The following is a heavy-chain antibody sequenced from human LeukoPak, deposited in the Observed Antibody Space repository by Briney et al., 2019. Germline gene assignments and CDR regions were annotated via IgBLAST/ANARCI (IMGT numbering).Heavy chain of an antibody. J-gene: IGHJ6*03. D-gene: IGHD2-2*01. V-gene: IGHV1-69*01. CDR3: ARVSSVVVPAAMNYYYYYYMDV. Sequence: ASVKVSCKASGGTFSSYTISWVRQDPGQGLEWMGGIIPIFGAANYAQKFQGRVTITADESTSTAYMELSSLRSEDTAVYYCARVSSVVVPAAMNYYYYYYMDVWGKGTSVTVSS. CDR2: IIPIFGAA. CDR1: GGTFSSYT.